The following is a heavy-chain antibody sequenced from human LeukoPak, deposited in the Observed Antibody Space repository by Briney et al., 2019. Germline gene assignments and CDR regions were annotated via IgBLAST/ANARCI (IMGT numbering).Heavy chain of an antibody. J-gene: IGHJ4*02. CDR3: ARLVGAPTPDY. D-gene: IGHD1-26*01. CDR1: VGTFSRYA. CDR2: IIPILGIA. V-gene: IGHV1-69*04. Sequence: SVKVSCKASVGTFSRYAISRVRPAPGQGHGWMGRIIPILGIANYAQKFQGRVTITTDKSTSTAYMELSSLRSEDTAVYYCARLVGAPTPDYWGQGTLVTVSS.